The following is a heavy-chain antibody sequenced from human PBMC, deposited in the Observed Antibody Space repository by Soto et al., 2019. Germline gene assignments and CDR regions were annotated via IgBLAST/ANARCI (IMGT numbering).Heavy chain of an antibody. V-gene: IGHV1-46*01. CDR2: INPSGGST. D-gene: IGHD3-22*01. J-gene: IGHJ5*02. Sequence: GASVKVSCEASRYTFTAYKMHWVRQAPGQGLEWMGIINPSGGSTTYAQKFQGRVTMTSDTSTSTVYMELSSLISGDTAVYYCAREWLSNYFDPWGQGTLVTVSS. CDR3: AREWLSNYFDP. CDR1: RYTFTAYK.